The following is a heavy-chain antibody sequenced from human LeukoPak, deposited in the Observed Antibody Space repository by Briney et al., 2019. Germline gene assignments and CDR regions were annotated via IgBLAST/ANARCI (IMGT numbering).Heavy chain of an antibody. V-gene: IGHV3-21*01. Sequence: GGSLRLSCAASGFTFSSYSMTWVRQAPGKGLEWVSSISSSSSYIYYADSVKGRFTISRDNAKNSLYLQMNSLRAEDTAVYYCARDSLSGPAKDYWGQGTLVTVSS. CDR2: ISSSSSYI. CDR3: ARDSLSGPAKDY. D-gene: IGHD3-10*01. J-gene: IGHJ4*02. CDR1: GFTFSSYS.